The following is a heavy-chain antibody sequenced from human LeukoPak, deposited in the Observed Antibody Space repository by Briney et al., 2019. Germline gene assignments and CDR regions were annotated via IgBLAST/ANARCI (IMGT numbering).Heavy chain of an antibody. D-gene: IGHD2-15*01. CDR2: IYYSGSN. J-gene: IGHJ4*02. CDR3: AGGMSWWPWDY. CDR1: GASISSYY. Sequence: SETLSLTCTVSGASISSYYWSWIRQPPGKGLEWIGFIYYSGSNSYNPSLKSRVTISIDTSKNQFSLKMSSVTAADTAVYYCAGGMSWWPWDYWGQGTLVTVSS. V-gene: IGHV4-59*01.